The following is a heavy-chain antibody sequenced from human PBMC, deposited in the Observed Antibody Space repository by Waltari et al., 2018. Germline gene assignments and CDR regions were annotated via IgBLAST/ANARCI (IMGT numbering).Heavy chain of an antibody. V-gene: IGHV3-7*01. D-gene: IGHD3-3*01. J-gene: IGHJ5*02. CDR2: IKQDGSEK. Sequence: EVQLVESGGGLVQPGGSLRLSCAASGFTFSSYWMSWVRQAPGKGLEWVANIKQDGSEKYYVDSVKGRFTISRDNAKNSLYLQMNSLRAEDTAVYYCARNWNVLRFLEWLDPWGQGTLVTVSS. CDR1: GFTFSSYW. CDR3: ARNWNVLRFLEWLDP.